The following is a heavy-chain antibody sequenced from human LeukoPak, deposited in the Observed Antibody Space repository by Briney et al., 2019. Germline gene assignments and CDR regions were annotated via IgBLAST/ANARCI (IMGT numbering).Heavy chain of an antibody. CDR1: GITLSSHG. V-gene: IGHV3-30*02. J-gene: IGHJ3*02. Sequence: GSLRLSCEASGITLSSHGMHWVRQAPGKGLEWMAFIPFDGSRQYYAGSVKGRFIISRDNSKQTLYLQINNLRAEDTAVYYCAKAADNFDIWGQGTMVTVSS. D-gene: IGHD3-9*01. CDR3: AKAADNFDI. CDR2: IPFDGSRQ.